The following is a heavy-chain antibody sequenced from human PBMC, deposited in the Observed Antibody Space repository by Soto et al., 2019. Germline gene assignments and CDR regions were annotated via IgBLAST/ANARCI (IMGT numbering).Heavy chain of an antibody. CDR3: AREWNYYDSSGYQGYDY. Sequence: QVQLVQSGAEVKKPGSSVKVSCKASGGTFSSYAISWVRQAPGQGLEWMGGIIPIFGTANYAQKFQGRVTITADESTSTAYMELSSLRSEDTAVYYCAREWNYYDSSGYQGYDYWGQGTLVTVSS. CDR2: IIPIFGTA. V-gene: IGHV1-69*01. CDR1: GGTFSSYA. J-gene: IGHJ4*02. D-gene: IGHD3-22*01.